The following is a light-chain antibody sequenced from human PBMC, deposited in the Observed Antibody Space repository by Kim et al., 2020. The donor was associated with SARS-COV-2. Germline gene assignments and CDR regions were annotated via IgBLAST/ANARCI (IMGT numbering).Light chain of an antibody. CDR3: QQYGSSSRWT. Sequence: PREMATLACRASQSVRGTFLAWYQQKPGPAPRLLSYGASSRATGIPDRISGIGSRTDFTLTISRLEPEDFAVYYCQQYGSSSRWTFCQGTKVDIK. CDR1: QSVRGTF. J-gene: IGKJ1*01. CDR2: GAS. V-gene: IGKV3-20*01.